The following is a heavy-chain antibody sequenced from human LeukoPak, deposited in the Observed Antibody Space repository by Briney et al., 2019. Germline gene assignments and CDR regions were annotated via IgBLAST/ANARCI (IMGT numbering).Heavy chain of an antibody. CDR2: ISWDGGST. V-gene: IGHV3-43D*03. CDR3: AKESGVSGSTPYFDY. Sequence: GGSLRLSCAASGFTFDDYAMHWVRQAPGKGLEWVSLISWDGGSTYYADSVKGRFTISRDNSKNSLYLQMNSLRAEDTALYYCAKESGVSGSTPYFDYWGQGTLVTVSS. D-gene: IGHD1-26*01. CDR1: GFTFDDYA. J-gene: IGHJ4*02.